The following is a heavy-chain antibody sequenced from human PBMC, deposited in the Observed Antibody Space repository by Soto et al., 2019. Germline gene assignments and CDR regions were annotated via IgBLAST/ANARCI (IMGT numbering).Heavy chain of an antibody. J-gene: IGHJ5*02. CDR1: GFTFSSYG. CDR3: ARDVSTTRYVPNWFDP. Sequence: GGSLRLSCAASGFTFSSYGMHWVRQAPGKGLEWVAVIWYDGSDKYYAGSVKGRFTISRDNSKNTLYLHMNSLRVEDTAVYYCARDVSTTRYVPNWFDPWGQGTLVTVS. D-gene: IGHD3-16*02. V-gene: IGHV3-33*01. CDR2: IWYDGSDK.